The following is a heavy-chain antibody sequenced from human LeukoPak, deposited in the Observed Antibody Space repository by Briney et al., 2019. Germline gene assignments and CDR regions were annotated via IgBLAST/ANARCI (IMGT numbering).Heavy chain of an antibody. V-gene: IGHV3-43D*03. CDR3: AKDYGYSNDWYLIDY. Sequence: PGGSLRLSCAASGFTFDDYAMHWVRQAPGKGLEWISLITWDGGISYYADSLKGRFTISRDNSKNSLYLQMNSLRTEDTAFYYCAKDYGYSNDWYLIDYWGQGTLVTVSS. J-gene: IGHJ4*02. D-gene: IGHD6-19*01. CDR2: ITWDGGIS. CDR1: GFTFDDYA.